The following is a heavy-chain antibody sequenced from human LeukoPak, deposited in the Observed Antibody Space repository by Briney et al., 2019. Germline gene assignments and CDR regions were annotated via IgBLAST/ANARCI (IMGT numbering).Heavy chain of an antibody. J-gene: IGHJ3*02. Sequence: GESLKISCEGSGYSFTSYWIGWVRQMPGEGLEWMGIIYPGDSDTRYSPSFQGQVTISADKSISTAYLQWSSLKASDTAMYYCARVTGVQGIIDHAFDIWGQGTMVTVSS. D-gene: IGHD3-10*01. CDR3: ARVTGVQGIIDHAFDI. CDR1: GYSFTSYW. V-gene: IGHV5-51*01. CDR2: IYPGDSDT.